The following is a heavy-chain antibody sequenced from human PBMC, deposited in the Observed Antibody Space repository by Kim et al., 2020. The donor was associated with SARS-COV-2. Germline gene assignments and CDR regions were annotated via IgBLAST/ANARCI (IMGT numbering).Heavy chain of an antibody. Sequence: GGSLRLSCAASGFTFSSYSMNWVRQAPGKGLEWVSSISSSSSYIYYADSVKGRFTISRDNAKNSLYLQMNSLRAEDTAVYYCARDLLGIAAAGTDYWGQGTLVTVSS. CDR1: GFTFSSYS. J-gene: IGHJ4*02. CDR3: ARDLLGIAAAGTDY. CDR2: ISSSSSYI. D-gene: IGHD6-13*01. V-gene: IGHV3-21*01.